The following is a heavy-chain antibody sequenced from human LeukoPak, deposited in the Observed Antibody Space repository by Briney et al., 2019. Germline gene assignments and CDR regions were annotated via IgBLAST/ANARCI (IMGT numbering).Heavy chain of an antibody. V-gene: IGHV3-21*01. D-gene: IGHD3-10*01. Sequence: VKPGGSLRLSCAASGFTFSSYSMNWVRQAPGKGLEWVSSISSSSSYIYYADSVKGRFTISRDNAKNSLYLQMNSLRAEDTAVYYCARDTSHVGWGVGNWGLGTLVTVSS. CDR1: GFTFSSYS. CDR3: ARDTSHVGWGVGN. CDR2: ISSSSSYI. J-gene: IGHJ4*02.